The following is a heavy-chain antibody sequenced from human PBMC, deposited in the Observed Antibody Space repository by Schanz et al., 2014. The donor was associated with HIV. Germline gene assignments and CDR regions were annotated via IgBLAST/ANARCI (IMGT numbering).Heavy chain of an antibody. J-gene: IGHJ6*02. CDR2: IWNDGSNK. CDR3: ARGEAITSYYYYYGMDV. D-gene: IGHD1-20*01. Sequence: QVQLVESGGGVVQPGRSLRLSCAASRFTFSSYGMHWVRQAPGKGLEWVAIIWNDGSNKYYADSVKGRFTISRDNSKNTLYLQMNSLRAEDTAVYYCARGEAITSYYYYYGMDVWGQGTTVTVSS. V-gene: IGHV3-33*01. CDR1: RFTFSSYG.